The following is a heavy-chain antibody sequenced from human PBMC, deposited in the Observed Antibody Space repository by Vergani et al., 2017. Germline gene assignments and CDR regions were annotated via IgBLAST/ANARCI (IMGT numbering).Heavy chain of an antibody. V-gene: IGHV3-48*03. Sequence: EVQLVESGGGLVQPGGSLRLSCAASGFTFSSYEMNWFRQAPGKGLEWVSYISSSGSTIYYADSVKGRFTISRDNAKNSLYLQMNSLRAEDTAVYYCARDSPITIFGIDDYWGQGTLVTVSS. CDR2: ISSSGSTI. D-gene: IGHD3-3*01. J-gene: IGHJ4*02. CDR1: GFTFSSYE. CDR3: ARDSPITIFGIDDY.